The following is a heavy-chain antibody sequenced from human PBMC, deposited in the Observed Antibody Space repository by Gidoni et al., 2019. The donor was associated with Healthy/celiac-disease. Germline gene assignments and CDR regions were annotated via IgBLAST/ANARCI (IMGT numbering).Heavy chain of an antibody. J-gene: IGHJ3*02. V-gene: IGHV1-8*01. CDR2: TRPNSGNT. CDR1: GCTFTSYE. CDR3: ALSSGQGESSCDI. D-gene: IGHD3-22*01. Sequence: QVHLVQSGAEVKQPGASVTVSCNASGCTFTSYEINGVRQATGQGREWMGWTRPNSGNTGYGQKCQGRVTMTRNTSISTAYMELSSLRAEDTAVYYCALSSGQGESSCDILGQGTMVTVSS.